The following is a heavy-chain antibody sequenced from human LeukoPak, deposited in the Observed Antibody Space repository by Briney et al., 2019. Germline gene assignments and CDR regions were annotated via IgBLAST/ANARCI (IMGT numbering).Heavy chain of an antibody. CDR3: ARCDSSGYYYSGVVY. D-gene: IGHD3-22*01. CDR1: GFTFSNYA. CDR2: ISGSGGST. V-gene: IGHV3-23*01. Sequence: PGGSLRLSCAASGFTFSNYAMSWVRQAPGKGLEWVSVISGSGGSTYYTDSVKGRFTISRDNSKSTLYLQMNSLRAEDTGVYYCARCDSSGYYYSGVVYWGQGTLVTVSS. J-gene: IGHJ4*02.